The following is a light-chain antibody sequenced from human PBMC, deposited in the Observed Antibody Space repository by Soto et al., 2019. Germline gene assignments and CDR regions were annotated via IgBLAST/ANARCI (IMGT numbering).Light chain of an antibody. J-gene: IGLJ1*01. CDR3: SSFADSSVRDYV. CDR2: EGS. CDR1: SSDVGSYNL. V-gene: IGLV2-23*01. Sequence: QSALTQPASVSGSPGQSITISCTGTSSDVGSYNLVSWYQQHPGKAPKLMIYEGSKRPSGVSNRFSGSKSGNTASLTISGLQAEDEADYYCSSFADSSVRDYVFGGGTKVTVL.